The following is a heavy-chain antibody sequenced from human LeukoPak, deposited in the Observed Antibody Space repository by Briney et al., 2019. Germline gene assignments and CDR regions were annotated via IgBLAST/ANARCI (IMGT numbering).Heavy chain of an antibody. CDR2: ISGSGGST. CDR1: GFTFSSYA. Sequence: GGSLRLSCAASGFTFSSYAMSWVRQAPGKGLEWVSAISGSGGSTYYADSVKGRFTISRDNSKNTLYLQMNSLRAEDTAVYYCARAYDYVWGSYHARGYYFDYWGQGTLVTVSS. CDR3: ARAYDYVWGSYHARGYYFDY. V-gene: IGHV3-23*01. J-gene: IGHJ4*02. D-gene: IGHD3-16*01.